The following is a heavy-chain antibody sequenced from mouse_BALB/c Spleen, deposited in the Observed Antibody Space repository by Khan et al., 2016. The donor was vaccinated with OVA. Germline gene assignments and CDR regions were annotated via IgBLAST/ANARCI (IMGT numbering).Heavy chain of an antibody. CDR2: INPSTGYT. CDR1: GYTFINYW. J-gene: IGHJ2*01. D-gene: IGHD1-1*01. Sequence: VQLQPSGAELAKPGASVKMSCKASGYTFINYWILWVKQRPGQGLEWIGYINPSTGYTEYNQNFKDKATLNADKSSRKAYMKLSSLTSEDSADYYCARRCLRWDFDYWGQGTTLTVSS. CDR3: ARRCLRWDFDY. V-gene: IGHV1-7*01.